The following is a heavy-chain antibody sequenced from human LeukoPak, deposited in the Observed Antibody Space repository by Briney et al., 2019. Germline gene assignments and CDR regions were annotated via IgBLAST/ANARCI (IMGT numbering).Heavy chain of an antibody. D-gene: IGHD3-3*01. V-gene: IGHV3-74*01. J-gene: IGHJ6*02. CDR2: VKSDGSVT. Sequence: GGSLRLSCAASGFTFSSYWMHWVRQAPGKGLVWVSRVKSDGSVTNYADSVKGRFTISRDNAKNTLYLQMNSLRTEDTAVYYCARGFPNYYGMDVWGQGTTVTVSS. CDR1: GFTFSSYW. CDR3: ARGFPNYYGMDV.